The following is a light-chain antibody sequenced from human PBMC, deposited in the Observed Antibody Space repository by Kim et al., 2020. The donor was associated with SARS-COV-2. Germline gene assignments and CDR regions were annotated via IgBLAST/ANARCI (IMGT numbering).Light chain of an antibody. CDR3: QTWGTGIWV. CDR2: LNSDGSH. CDR1: SGHSSYA. Sequence: QLVLTQSPSASASLGASVKLTCTLSSGHSSYAIAWHQQQPEKGPRYLMKLNSDGSHSKGDGIPDRFSGSSSGAEPYLTISSLQSEDEADYYCQTWGTGIWVFGGGTKLTVL. J-gene: IGLJ3*02. V-gene: IGLV4-69*01.